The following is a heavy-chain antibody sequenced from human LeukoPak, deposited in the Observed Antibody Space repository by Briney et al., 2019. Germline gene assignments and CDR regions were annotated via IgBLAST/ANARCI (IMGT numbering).Heavy chain of an antibody. D-gene: IGHD1-26*01. CDR2: IYYSGST. J-gene: IGHJ4*02. V-gene: IGHV4-39*01. CDR3: ARQGSVPGIVRAMGLDY. CDR1: GGSISSSSYY. Sequence: PSETLSLTCTVSGGSISSSSYYWGWIRQPPGKGLEWIGSIYYSGSTYYNPSLKSRVTISVDTSKNQFSLKLSSVTAADTAVYYCARQGSVPGIVRAMGLDYWGQGTLVTVSS.